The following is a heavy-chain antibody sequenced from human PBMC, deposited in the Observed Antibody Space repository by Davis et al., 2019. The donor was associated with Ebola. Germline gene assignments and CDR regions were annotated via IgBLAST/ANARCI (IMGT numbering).Heavy chain of an antibody. J-gene: IGHJ6*02. CDR3: ARGLFWSGLDV. Sequence: GSMRLSCTVSGYSISSGYYWGWIRQPPGKGLEWIGSIYHSGSTYYNPSLKSRVTISVDTSKNQFSLKLSSVTAADTAVYYCARGLFWSGLDVWGQGTTVTVSS. CDR1: GYSISSGYY. CDR2: IYHSGST. D-gene: IGHD1-1*01. V-gene: IGHV4-38-2*02.